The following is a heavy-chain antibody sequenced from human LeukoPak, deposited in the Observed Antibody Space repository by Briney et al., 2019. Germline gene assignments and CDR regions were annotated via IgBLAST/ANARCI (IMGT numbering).Heavy chain of an antibody. CDR2: IYYSGST. CDR1: GGSISSSIYS. CDR3: ARHTPYDFWSGYFFDY. J-gene: IGHJ4*02. D-gene: IGHD3-3*01. V-gene: IGHV4-39*01. Sequence: SETLSLTCTVSGGSISSSIYSWGWIRQPPGKGLEWIGSIYYSGSTYYNPSLKSRVTISVDTSRTHFSLKLSSVTAADTAMYFCARHTPYDFWSGYFFDYWGQGTLVTVSS.